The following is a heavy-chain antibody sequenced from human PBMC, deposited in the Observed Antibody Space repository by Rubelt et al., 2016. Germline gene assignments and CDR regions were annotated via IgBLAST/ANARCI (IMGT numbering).Heavy chain of an antibody. J-gene: IGHJ4*02. CDR1: GGSMSRNY. CDR2: AYNSGNN. D-gene: IGHD6-19*01. V-gene: IGHV4-59*13. Sequence: QVQLQESGPGLVKPSETLSLTCSVSGGSMSRNYWSWIRQPPGKGLEWIGYAYNSGNNKYNPSLKSRVTISMDTSKTQLSPILTAVTAADTAVYYCARGRRTGTQSSGWNDYWGQGTLVTVSS. CDR3: ARGRRTGTQSSGWNDY.